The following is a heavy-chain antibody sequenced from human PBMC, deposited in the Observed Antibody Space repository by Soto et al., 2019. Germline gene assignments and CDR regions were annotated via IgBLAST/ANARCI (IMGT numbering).Heavy chain of an antibody. D-gene: IGHD3-3*01. Sequence: QVQLQESGPGLVKPSETLSLTCTVSGGSISSYYWSWIRQPPGKGLEWIGYIYYSGSTNYNPSLRSRVTISVDTPKNQFSLKLSSVTAADTAVYYCARVRENYDFWSGYTPNNYYYYMDVWGKGTTVTVSS. V-gene: IGHV4-59*01. J-gene: IGHJ6*03. CDR3: ARVRENYDFWSGYTPNNYYYYMDV. CDR2: IYYSGST. CDR1: GGSISSYY.